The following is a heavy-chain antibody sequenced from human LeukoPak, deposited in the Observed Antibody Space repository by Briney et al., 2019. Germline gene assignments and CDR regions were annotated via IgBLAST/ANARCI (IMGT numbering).Heavy chain of an antibody. CDR2: IIPILGIA. D-gene: IGHD2-2*01. V-gene: IGHV1-69*04. CDR1: GGTFSSYA. CDR3: ARDLSGYCSSTSCPGYYYGMDV. J-gene: IGHJ6*02. Sequence: ASVKVSCKASGGTFSSYAISWVRQAPGQGLEWMGRIIPILGIANYAQKFQGRVTITADKSTSTAYMELSSLRSEDTAVYYCARDLSGYCSSTSCPGYYYGMDVWGQGTTVTVSS.